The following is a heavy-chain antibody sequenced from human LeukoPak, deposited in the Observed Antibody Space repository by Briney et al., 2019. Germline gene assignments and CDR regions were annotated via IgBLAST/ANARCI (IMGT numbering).Heavy chain of an antibody. CDR2: IKQDGSEK. Sequence: ETLSLTCTVSGGSISSYYWSWIRQPAGKGLEWVANIKQDGSEKYYVDSVKGRFTISRDNAKNSLYLQMNSLRAEDTAVYYCARGMDYDFWSGYYNAYWGQGTLVTVSS. J-gene: IGHJ4*02. V-gene: IGHV3-7*04. CDR1: GGSISSYY. D-gene: IGHD3-3*01. CDR3: ARGMDYDFWSGYYNAY.